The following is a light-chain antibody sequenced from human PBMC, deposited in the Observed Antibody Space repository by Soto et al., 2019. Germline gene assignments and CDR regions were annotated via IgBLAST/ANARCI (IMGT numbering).Light chain of an antibody. Sequence: QSALTQPASVSGSPGQSITISCTGTSSDVGGYNYVSWYQQHPGKAPKFMIYDVSNRPSGVSNRFSGSKSGNTASLTISGLQAEYEADYYCSSYTTSNTRQIVFGTGTKLTFL. J-gene: IGLJ1*01. V-gene: IGLV2-14*01. CDR2: DVS. CDR1: SSDVGGYNY. CDR3: SSYTTSNTRQIV.